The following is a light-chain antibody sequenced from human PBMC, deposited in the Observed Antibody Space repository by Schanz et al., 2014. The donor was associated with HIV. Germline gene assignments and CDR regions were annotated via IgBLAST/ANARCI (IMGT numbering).Light chain of an antibody. CDR1: SSDIGTYNY. CDR3: SSYSNTNTAVV. Sequence: QSALTQSASVSGSPGESITISCTGSSSDIGTYNYVSWYQHYAGKAPKLLIYDVTNRPSGVSARFSGSKSGSTASLTISEIQAEDEADYYCSSYSNTNTAVVFGGGTKLTVL. V-gene: IGLV2-14*03. CDR2: DVT. J-gene: IGLJ2*01.